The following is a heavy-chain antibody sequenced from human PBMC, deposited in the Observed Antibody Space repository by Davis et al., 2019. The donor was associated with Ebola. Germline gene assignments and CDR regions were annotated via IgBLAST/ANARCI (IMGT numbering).Heavy chain of an antibody. D-gene: IGHD2-21*01. CDR1: GLTFSRYG. Sequence: PGGSLRLSCAASGLTFSRYGMHWVRQAPGKGLEWVAVISYDGSNKYYADSVKGRFTISRDNSKNTLYLQMNSLRAEDTAVYYCAKPEGDMGDYYGLDVWGKGTTVTVSS. V-gene: IGHV3-30*18. J-gene: IGHJ6*04. CDR2: ISYDGSNK. CDR3: AKPEGDMGDYYGLDV.